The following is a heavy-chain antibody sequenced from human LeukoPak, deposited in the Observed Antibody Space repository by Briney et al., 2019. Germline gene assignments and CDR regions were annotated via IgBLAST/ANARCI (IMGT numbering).Heavy chain of an antibody. V-gene: IGHV1-2*02. D-gene: IGHD3-10*01. J-gene: IGHJ5*02. CDR1: GYTLTGYY. Sequence: ASVKVSCKASGYTLTGYYMQWVRQAPRQGREWMGWNNPNSGGTNYAQKFQGRVTMTRDTSISTEYMELSRLRSDDTAVYYCAREGVTMVRGVIIRNWFDPWGQGTLVTVSS. CDR3: AREGVTMVRGVIIRNWFDP. CDR2: NNPNSGGT.